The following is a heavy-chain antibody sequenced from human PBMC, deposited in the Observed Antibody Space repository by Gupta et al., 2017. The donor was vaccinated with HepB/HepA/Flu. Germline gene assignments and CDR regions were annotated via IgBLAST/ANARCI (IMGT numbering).Heavy chain of an antibody. J-gene: IGHJ6*02. CDR3: AREPHSDTAMVTYYYGMDV. V-gene: IGHV1-2*04. Sequence: QVQLVQSGAEVKKPGASVKVSCKASGYTFTGYYMHWVRQAPGQGLEWRGWINPNSGGTNYAQKFQGWVTMTRDTSISTAYMELSRLRSDDTAVYYCAREPHSDTAMVTYYYGMDVWGQGTTVTVSS. CDR2: INPNSGGT. CDR1: GYTFTGYY. D-gene: IGHD5-18*01.